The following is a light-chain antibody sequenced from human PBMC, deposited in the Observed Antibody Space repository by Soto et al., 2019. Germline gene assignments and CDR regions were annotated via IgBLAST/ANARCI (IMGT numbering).Light chain of an antibody. CDR1: QSVSSSS. CDR2: GTS. J-gene: IGKJ5*01. V-gene: IGKV3-20*01. CDR3: QQYGSSPPGT. Sequence: ETVLTQSPGTLSLSPGERATLSCRASQSVSSSSLAWYQQRPGQAPRLLIYGTSSRATGIPDRFSGSGSGTDFTLTISRLEPEDFAVYYCQQYGSSPPGTFGQGTRLEIK.